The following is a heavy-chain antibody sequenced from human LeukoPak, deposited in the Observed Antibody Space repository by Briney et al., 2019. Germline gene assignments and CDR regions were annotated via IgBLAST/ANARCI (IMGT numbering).Heavy chain of an antibody. CDR2: IYTSGST. D-gene: IGHD3-10*01. J-gene: IGHJ4*02. Sequence: SETLSLTCTVSGGSISSASYYWSWLRQPAGKGLEWIGRIYTSGSTNYSPSLRSRVTISVDTSKNVFSLKLSSVTAADTAVYYCARDRFYSRSGSYQIFDSWGQGTLVTVSS. CDR1: GGSISSASYY. CDR3: ARDRFYSRSGSYQIFDS. V-gene: IGHV4-61*02.